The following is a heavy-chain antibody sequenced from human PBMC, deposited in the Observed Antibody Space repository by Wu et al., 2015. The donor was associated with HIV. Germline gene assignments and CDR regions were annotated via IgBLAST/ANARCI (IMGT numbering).Heavy chain of an antibody. CDR2: INPNSGGT. CDR3: ARENVVGATTSYYYYYYMDV. V-gene: IGHV1-2*02. Sequence: QVQLVQSGAEVKKPGASVKVSCKASGYTFTGYYMHWVRQAPGQGLEWMGWINPNSGGTNYAQKFQGRVTMTRDTSISTAYMELSRLRSDDTAVYYCARENVVGATTSYYYYYYMDVWGKGTTVTVSS. D-gene: IGHD1-26*01. J-gene: IGHJ6*03. CDR1: GYTFTGYY.